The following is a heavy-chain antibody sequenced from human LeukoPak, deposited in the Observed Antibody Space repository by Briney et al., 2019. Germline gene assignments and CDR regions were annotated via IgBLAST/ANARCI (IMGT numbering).Heavy chain of an antibody. Sequence: PSETLSFTCTVSGGPISPYRWNWVRQPPGKGLEWIGYIYYSGSTNYNPSLKSRVTISVDTSKNQSSLKLSSVTAADTAVYYCAREGRGVATDAFDIWGQGTMVTVSS. CDR1: GGPISPYR. V-gene: IGHV4-59*01. J-gene: IGHJ3*02. CDR3: AREGRGVATDAFDI. CDR2: IYYSGST. D-gene: IGHD2-8*01.